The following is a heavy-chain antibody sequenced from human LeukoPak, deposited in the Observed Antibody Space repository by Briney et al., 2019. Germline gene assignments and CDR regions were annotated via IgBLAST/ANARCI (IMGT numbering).Heavy chain of an antibody. Sequence: GRSLRLSCAASGFTFSSYAMHWVRQAPGKGLEWVAVISYDGSNKYYADSVKGRFTISRDNSKNTLYLQMNSLRAEDTAVYYCARDHSGRIAAPVVAFDMWGQGTMVTVSS. J-gene: IGHJ3*02. CDR2: ISYDGSNK. CDR3: ARDHSGRIAAPVVAFDM. V-gene: IGHV3-30-3*01. CDR1: GFTFSSYA. D-gene: IGHD6-13*01.